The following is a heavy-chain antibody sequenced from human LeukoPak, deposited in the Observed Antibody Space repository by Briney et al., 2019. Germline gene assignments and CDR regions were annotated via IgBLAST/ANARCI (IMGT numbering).Heavy chain of an antibody. CDR2: ISGSGDAT. D-gene: IGHD6-6*01. Sequence: GGSLRLSCVASGFTFTSYGMSWVRQAPGKRLEWVSGISGSGDATYYADSVKGRFTISRDNSKNTLYLQMNSLRAEGTAVYYCAKLRGLSSSSENNWFDPWGQGTLVTVSS. V-gene: IGHV3-23*01. CDR3: AKLRGLSSSSENNWFDP. CDR1: GFTFTSYG. J-gene: IGHJ5*02.